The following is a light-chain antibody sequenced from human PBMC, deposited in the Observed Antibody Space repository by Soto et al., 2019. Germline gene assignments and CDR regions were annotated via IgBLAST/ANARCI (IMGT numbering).Light chain of an antibody. CDR3: SSYTSSITSVRWV. V-gene: IGLV2-14*01. CDR1: SSDVGGYNS. CDR2: EVT. J-gene: IGLJ1*01. Sequence: QSALTQPASVSGSPGQSITISCTGSSSDVGGYNSVSWYQQHPGKAPKLMIYEVTNRPSGVSNRFSGSKSGNTASLTISGLQAEDEDDYYCSSYTSSITSVRWVFGTGTKLTVL.